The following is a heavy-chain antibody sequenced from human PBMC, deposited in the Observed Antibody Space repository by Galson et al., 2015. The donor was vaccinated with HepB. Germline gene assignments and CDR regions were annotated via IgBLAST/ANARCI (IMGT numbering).Heavy chain of an antibody. CDR3: ASGPGTAREY. Sequence: SVKVSCKASGYTFTSYYIHWVRQAPGQGLEWMGRMNPDSGGTNYAQKFQGRITMTRDTSINTAYMELSSLRSDDTAVYHCASGPGTAREYWGQGALFTVSS. J-gene: IGHJ4*02. CDR1: GYTFTSYY. D-gene: IGHD1-1*01. CDR2: MNPDSGGT. V-gene: IGHV1-2*06.